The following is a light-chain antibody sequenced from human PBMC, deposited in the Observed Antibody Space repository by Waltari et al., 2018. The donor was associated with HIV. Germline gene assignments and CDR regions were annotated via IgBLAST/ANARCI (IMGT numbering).Light chain of an antibody. Sequence: EIVLTQSPATLSVSPGERASLSCTSSHNIDNNLAWYQQKPGQAPRLVIHGPSTRATGIPARFSGSGSGREFTLTISSLQSEDFAVYYCYQHHGWPRTFGRGTKVEVK. CDR3: YQHHGWPRT. CDR1: HNIDNN. J-gene: IGKJ1*01. CDR2: GPS. V-gene: IGKV3-15*01.